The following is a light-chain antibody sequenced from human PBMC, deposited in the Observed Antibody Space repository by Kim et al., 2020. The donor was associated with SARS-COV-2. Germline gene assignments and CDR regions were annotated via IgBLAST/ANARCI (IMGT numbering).Light chain of an antibody. CDR3: SSYAGSNNLV. CDR1: SSDVGGYNY. V-gene: IGLV2-8*01. Sequence: GQSVTISVTGTSSDVGGYNYVSWYQQHPGKAPNLMIYEVTKRPSGVPDRFSGSKSGNTASLTVSGLQAEDEADYYCSSYAGSNNLVFGGGTQLTVL. J-gene: IGLJ2*01. CDR2: EVT.